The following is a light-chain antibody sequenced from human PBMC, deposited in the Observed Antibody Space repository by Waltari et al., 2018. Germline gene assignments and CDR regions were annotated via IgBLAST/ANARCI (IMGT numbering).Light chain of an antibody. Sequence: DIQMTQSPSSLSASVGDRVTISCRASQDITAYLNWYQQKAGKAPKRLITFGSTLQSGVSSRFSGSGSGTDFTLTITNVQPEDSAYYYCQLSYTTPHTFGQGTKVEIK. CDR2: FGS. CDR1: QDITAY. CDR3: QLSYTTPHT. V-gene: IGKV1-39*01. J-gene: IGKJ2*01.